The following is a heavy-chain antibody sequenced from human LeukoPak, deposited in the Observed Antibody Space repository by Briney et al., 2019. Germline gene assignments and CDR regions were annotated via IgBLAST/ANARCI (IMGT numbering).Heavy chain of an antibody. CDR3: ARAFQSLGGLSLPDY. J-gene: IGHJ4*02. Sequence: ASVKVSCKASGYTFTNYAMNWVRQAPGQGLEWMGWIHPSTGNATYAQGFTGRLVFSLATSVSTTYLQISSLKAEDTTVYFCARAFQSLGGLSLPDYWGQGTLVTVSS. D-gene: IGHD3-16*02. CDR2: IHPSTGNA. V-gene: IGHV7-4-1*02. CDR1: GYTFTNYA.